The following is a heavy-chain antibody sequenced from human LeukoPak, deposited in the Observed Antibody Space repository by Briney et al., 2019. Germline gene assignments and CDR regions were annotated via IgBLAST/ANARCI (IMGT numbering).Heavy chain of an antibody. V-gene: IGHV1-18*01. CDR2: ISADNGDT. D-gene: IGHD4-23*01. CDR3: ARDLPRRESNSFYFYAYYMDV. J-gene: IGHJ6*03. Sequence: ASVMVSCXASGYSFTSYGISWVRQAPGQGLEWVEWISADNGDTTNAQKVQGRVTMTTDTSTSTASMELRSLRFDDTAVYYCARDLPRRESNSFYFYAYYMDVWGKGTTVIVSS. CDR1: GYSFTSYG.